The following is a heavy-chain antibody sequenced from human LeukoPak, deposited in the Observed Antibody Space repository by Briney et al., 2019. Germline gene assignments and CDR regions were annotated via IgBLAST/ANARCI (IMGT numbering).Heavy chain of an antibody. V-gene: IGHV1-2*06. CDR3: ARDLYRGYSGYDH. Sequence: GASVKVSCKASGFTFNGYYVHWVRQAPGQGLEWMGRIHPYSGGSNSAQKFQGRVTMTRDTSISTAYMELSRLRSDDTPVYYCARDLYRGYSGYDHWGQGTLVTVSS. CDR2: IHPYSGGS. CDR1: GFTFNGYY. J-gene: IGHJ5*02. D-gene: IGHD5-12*01.